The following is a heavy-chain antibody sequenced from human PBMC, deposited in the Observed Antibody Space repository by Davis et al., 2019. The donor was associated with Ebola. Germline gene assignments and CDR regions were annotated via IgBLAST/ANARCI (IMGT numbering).Heavy chain of an antibody. CDR1: GFTFSSSA. V-gene: IGHV3-30*04. Sequence: PGGSLRLSCAASGFTFSSSAMHWVRQAPGKGLEWVAVISYDGSDKYYAGSVKGRFTISRDNSKDTLYLQMTSLGAGDTALYYCASPIPVPGTPENGFDIWGQGTTVTVSS. CDR2: ISYDGSDK. CDR3: ASPIPVPGTPENGFDI. J-gene: IGHJ3*02. D-gene: IGHD6-13*01.